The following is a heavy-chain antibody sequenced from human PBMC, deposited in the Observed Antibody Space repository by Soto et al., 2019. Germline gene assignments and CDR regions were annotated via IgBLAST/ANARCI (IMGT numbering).Heavy chain of an antibody. Sequence: GESLKISWNGSGYSFDGYWITWVRQKPGKGLEWMGRIDPSDSQTYYSPSFRGHVSLPVTKSITTVFLQWSSLRASDTAMYYCARQIYDSDTGPNFQYYLDSWGQVTPVTVSS. CDR3: ARQIYDSDTGPNFQYYLDS. J-gene: IGHJ4*02. D-gene: IGHD3-22*01. CDR2: IDPSDSQT. CDR1: GYSFDGYW. V-gene: IGHV5-10-1*01.